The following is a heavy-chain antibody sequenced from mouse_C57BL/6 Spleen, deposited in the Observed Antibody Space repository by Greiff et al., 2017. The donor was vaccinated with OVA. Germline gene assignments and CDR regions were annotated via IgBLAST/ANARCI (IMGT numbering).Heavy chain of an antibody. V-gene: IGHV1-69*01. CDR3: ARWRYYDGTDIAMDY. J-gene: IGHJ4*01. CDR2: IDPSDSYT. CDR1: GYTLTSYW. D-gene: IGHD1-1*01. Sequence: VQLQQSGAELVMPGASVKLSCKASGYTLTSYWMHWVKQRPGQGLEWIGEIDPSDSYTNYNQKFKGKSTLTVDKSSSTAYMQLSSLTSEDSAVYYCARWRYYDGTDIAMDYWGQGTSVTVSS.